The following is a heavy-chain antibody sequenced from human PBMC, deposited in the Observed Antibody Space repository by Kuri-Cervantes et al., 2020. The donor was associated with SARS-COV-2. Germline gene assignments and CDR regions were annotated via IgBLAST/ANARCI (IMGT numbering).Heavy chain of an antibody. Sequence: GESLKISCAASGFTFSDHYMDWVRQAPGKGLEWVGRTRNKVNSYTTEYAASVKGRFTISRDDSKNSLHLQMNNLKTDDTAMYYCARVGFYSYYGMDVWGQGTTVTVSS. CDR2: TRNKVNSYTT. CDR1: GFTFSDHY. D-gene: IGHD2-15*01. J-gene: IGHJ6*02. CDR3: ARVGFYSYYGMDV. V-gene: IGHV3-72*01.